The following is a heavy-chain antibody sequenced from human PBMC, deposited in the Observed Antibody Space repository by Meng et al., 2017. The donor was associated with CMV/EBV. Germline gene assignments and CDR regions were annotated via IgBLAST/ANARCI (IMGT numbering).Heavy chain of an antibody. CDR3: ARGFSITALSDY. CDR1: GFTFSSYS. D-gene: IGHD1-14*01. J-gene: IGHJ4*02. CDR2: ISSSSSFI. Sequence: GESLKISCAASGFTFSSYSMNWVRQAPGKGLEWVSSISSSSSFIYYADSVKGRFTISRDNAKNSLYLQTNSLRAEDTAVYYCARGFSITALSDYWGQGTLVTVSS. V-gene: IGHV3-21*01.